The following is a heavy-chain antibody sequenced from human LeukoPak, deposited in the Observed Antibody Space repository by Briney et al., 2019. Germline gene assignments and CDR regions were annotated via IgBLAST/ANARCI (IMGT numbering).Heavy chain of an antibody. CDR1: GFTFDDYA. CDR3: AKAHEMATTEDAFDI. V-gene: IGHV3-9*03. CDR2: ISWNSGSI. J-gene: IGHJ3*02. D-gene: IGHD5-24*01. Sequence: GGSLILSCAASGFTFDDYAMHWVRQAPGKGLEWVSGISWNSGSIGYADSVKGQFTISRDNAKNSLYLQMNSLRAEDMALYYCAKAHEMATTEDAFDIWGQGTMVTVSS.